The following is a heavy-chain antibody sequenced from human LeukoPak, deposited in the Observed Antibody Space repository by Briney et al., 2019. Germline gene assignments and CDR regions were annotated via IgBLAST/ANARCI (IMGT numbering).Heavy chain of an antibody. Sequence: SETLSLTCTVSGGSISSGGYYWGWIRQHPGKGLEWIGYIYYSGSTYYNPSLKSRVTISVDTSKNQFSLKLSSATAADTAVYYCARDRYYDSSGYDYWGQGTLVTVSS. CDR2: IYYSGST. J-gene: IGHJ4*02. CDR1: GGSISSGGYY. CDR3: ARDRYYDSSGYDY. V-gene: IGHV4-31*03. D-gene: IGHD3-22*01.